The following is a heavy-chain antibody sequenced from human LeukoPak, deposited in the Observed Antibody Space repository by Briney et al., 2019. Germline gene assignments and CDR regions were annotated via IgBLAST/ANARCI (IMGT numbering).Heavy chain of an antibody. CDR1: GFSLSTSGVG. V-gene: IGHV2-5*02. Sequence: SGPTLVKPTQTLTLTCTFSGFSLSTSGVGLGWIRQPPGKALEWLALIYWDDDKRYSPSLKSRLTITKDTSKNQVVLTMTNMDPVDTATYYCAPSLGVEEYFDYWGQGTLVTVSS. CDR2: IYWDDDK. CDR3: APSLGVEEYFDY. J-gene: IGHJ4*02. D-gene: IGHD2-15*01.